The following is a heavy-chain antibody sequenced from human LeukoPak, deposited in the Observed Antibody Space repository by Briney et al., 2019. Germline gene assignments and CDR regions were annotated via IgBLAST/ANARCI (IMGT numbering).Heavy chain of an antibody. V-gene: IGHV3-23*01. CDR2: ISGSGGST. J-gene: IGHJ4*02. D-gene: IGHD3-10*01. Sequence: PGGSLRLSCAASGFTFSSYAMSWVRQAPGKGLEWVSVISGSGGSTFYANSVKGRFTISRDNSKNTLYLQMNSLRAEDTAVYYCASNPLWLEDPTGDYWGQGTLVTVSS. CDR1: GFTFSSYA. CDR3: ASNPLWLEDPTGDY.